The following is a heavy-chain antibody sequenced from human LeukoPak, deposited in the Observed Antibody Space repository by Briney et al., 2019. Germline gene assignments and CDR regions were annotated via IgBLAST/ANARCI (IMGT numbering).Heavy chain of an antibody. CDR1: GVSFSGDY. Sequence: SETLSLTCAGYGVSFSGDYCGWSRQPPGEGVGWSGEINLSGRTNYNPSLKSGVTISVDTSKNKFSLKLSSVPPEDTAVYYCARVQWLLLYSRDNWFDPWGQGPLVTVSS. V-gene: IGHV4-34*01. J-gene: IGHJ5*02. CDR3: ARVQWLLLYSRDNWFDP. D-gene: IGHD3-22*01. CDR2: INLSGRT.